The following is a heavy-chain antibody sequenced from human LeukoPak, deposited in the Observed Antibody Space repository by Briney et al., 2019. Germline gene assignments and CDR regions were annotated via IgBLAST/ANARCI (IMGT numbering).Heavy chain of an antibody. CDR3: AGSAYYRDFDY. D-gene: IGHD3-22*01. CDR1: GFTFSSFA. Sequence: GGSLRLSCVASGFTFSSFAMHWVRQAPGKGLEWMALISYDGSNKWYADSVKGRFTISRDNSKNSLYLQMNSLRAEDTAVYYCAGSAYYRDFDYWGQGTLLTVSS. J-gene: IGHJ4*02. CDR2: ISYDGSNK. V-gene: IGHV3-30*04.